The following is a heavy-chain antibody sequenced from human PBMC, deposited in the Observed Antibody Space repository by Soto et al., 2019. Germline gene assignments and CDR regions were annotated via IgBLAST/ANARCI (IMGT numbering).Heavy chain of an antibody. CDR2: IGGSDGRT. Sequence: EVQLLESGGGLVQPGGSLKLSCAASGFTFSSHVMSWVRQAPGKGLEWVSGIGGSDGRTFYADSVKGRFTISRDNSKNTLHLQMNSLRAEDTAVYYCARVLSGNYYFFYGMDVWAQGTTVTVSS. D-gene: IGHD1-26*01. CDR3: ARVLSGNYYFFYGMDV. V-gene: IGHV3-23*01. CDR1: GFTFSSHV. J-gene: IGHJ6*02.